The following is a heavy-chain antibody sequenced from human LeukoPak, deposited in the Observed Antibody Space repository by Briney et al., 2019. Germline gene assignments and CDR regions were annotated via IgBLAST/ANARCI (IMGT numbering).Heavy chain of an antibody. CDR3: ARDQYEGFCPDY. CDR2: IRSNSSYV. D-gene: IGHD2-8*01. J-gene: IGHJ4*02. Sequence: GESLKISCAASGFTFSNYNMNWVRQAPGQGLEWVSFIRSNSSYVYYADSVKGRFTISRDIAKNSMHLQMNSLRAEDTAVYYCARDQYEGFCPDYWGQGTLVTVSS. V-gene: IGHV3-21*01. CDR1: GFTFSNYN.